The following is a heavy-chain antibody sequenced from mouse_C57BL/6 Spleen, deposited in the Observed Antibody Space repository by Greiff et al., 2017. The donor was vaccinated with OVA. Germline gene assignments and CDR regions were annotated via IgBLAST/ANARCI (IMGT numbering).Heavy chain of an antibody. J-gene: IGHJ4*01. D-gene: IGHD3-2*02. Sequence: VQLQQSGPELVKPGASVKISCKASGYSFTGYYMNWVKQSPEKSLEWLGEINPSTGGTTYNQKFKAKATLTVDKSSSTAYMQLKSLTSEDSAVYYCARGEASLYAMDYWGQGTSVTVSS. CDR3: ARGEASLYAMDY. CDR1: GYSFTGYY. V-gene: IGHV1-42*01. CDR2: INPSTGGT.